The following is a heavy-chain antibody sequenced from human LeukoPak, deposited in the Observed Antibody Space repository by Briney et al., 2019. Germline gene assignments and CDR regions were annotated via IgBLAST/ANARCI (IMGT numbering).Heavy chain of an antibody. CDR3: ARASIVATRYYFYGMDV. J-gene: IGHJ6*04. V-gene: IGHV1-3*01. D-gene: IGHD5-12*01. CDR2: INAGNGKT. CDR1: GFPLSTYA. Sequence: ASVKVSCKASGFPLSTYAIRWVRQAPGQSLEWVGWINAGNGKTEYAQKLHDRVTITGDTSASTADMELSSLRSEDTAVYYCARASIVATRYYFYGMDVWGKGTTVIVSS.